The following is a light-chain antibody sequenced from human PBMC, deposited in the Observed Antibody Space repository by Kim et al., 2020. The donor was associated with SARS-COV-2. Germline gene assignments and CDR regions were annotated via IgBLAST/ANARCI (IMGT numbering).Light chain of an antibody. V-gene: IGKV1-39*01. J-gene: IGKJ1*01. CDR1: QTICSY. Sequence: ASVGDRVTITCPASQTICSYLNWYQQKPGQAPKLLIYAASSLHSGVPSRFSGSGSGTDFTLTISSLRPEDFATYYCQQTDSIPRTFGQGTKVDIK. CDR3: QQTDSIPRT. CDR2: AAS.